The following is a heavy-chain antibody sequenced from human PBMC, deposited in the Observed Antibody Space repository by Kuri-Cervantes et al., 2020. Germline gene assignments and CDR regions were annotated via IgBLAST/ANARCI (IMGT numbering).Heavy chain of an antibody. CDR3: ARVSLYDFPDY. Sequence: GGSLRLSCAASGFTVSSNYMSWVRQAPGKGLEWVSVIYSCGSTYYADSVKGRFTISRDNSKNTLYLQMNSLRAEDTAVYYCARVSLYDFPDYWGQGTLVTVSS. V-gene: IGHV3-53*01. D-gene: IGHD3-3*01. CDR2: IYSCGST. CDR1: GFTVSSNY. J-gene: IGHJ4*02.